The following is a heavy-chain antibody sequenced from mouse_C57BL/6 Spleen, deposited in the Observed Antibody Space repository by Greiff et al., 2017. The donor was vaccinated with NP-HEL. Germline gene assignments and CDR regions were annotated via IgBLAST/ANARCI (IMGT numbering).Heavy chain of an antibody. Sequence: EVKLMESGPGLVKPSHSLSLTCSVTGYSITSGYYWNWIRQFPGNKLEWMGYISYDGSNNYNPSLKNRISITRDTSKNQFFLKLNSVTTEDTATYYCAREVIYYLDYWGQGTTLTVSS. J-gene: IGHJ2*01. V-gene: IGHV3-6*01. CDR3: AREVIYYLDY. D-gene: IGHD1-1*01. CDR2: ISYDGSN. CDR1: GYSITSGYY.